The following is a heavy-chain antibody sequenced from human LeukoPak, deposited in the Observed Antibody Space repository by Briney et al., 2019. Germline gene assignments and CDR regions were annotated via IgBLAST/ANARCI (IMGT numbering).Heavy chain of an antibody. D-gene: IGHD6-13*01. J-gene: IGHJ5*02. CDR3: ARHPRFDSSSWYPWFDP. Sequence: ASVKVSCKASGYTFTSYDINRVRQATGQGLEWMGWMNPNSGNTGYAQKFQGRVTMTRNTSISTAYMELSSLRSEDTAVYYCARHPRFDSSSWYPWFDPWGQGTLVTVSS. CDR1: GYTFTSYD. CDR2: MNPNSGNT. V-gene: IGHV1-8*01.